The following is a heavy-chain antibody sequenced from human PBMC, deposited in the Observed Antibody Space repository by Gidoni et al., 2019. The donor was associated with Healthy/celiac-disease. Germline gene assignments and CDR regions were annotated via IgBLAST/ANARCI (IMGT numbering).Heavy chain of an antibody. CDR3: AKDRPPIDY. CDR1: GFTFSSYG. CDR2: ISYDGSNK. Sequence: QVQLVESGGGGVQPGRSVRLYCAASGFTFSSYGMHWVRQAPGKGLEWVAVISYDGSNKYYADSVKGRFTISRDNSKNTLYLQMNSLRAEDTAVYYCAKDRPPIDYWGQGTLVTVSS. J-gene: IGHJ4*02. V-gene: IGHV3-30*18.